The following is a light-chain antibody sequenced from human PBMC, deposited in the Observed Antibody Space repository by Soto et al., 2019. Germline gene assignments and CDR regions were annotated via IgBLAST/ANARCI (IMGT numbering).Light chain of an antibody. Sequence: EIVLTQSPGTLSLSPGERAPLSCRASQSVRSNYIAWYQQIPGQAPRLLIYGASSRAAGIPDRFSGSGSGTDFTLTISRVEPEDFAVYYCQQYGSSPNTFGQGTKLEIK. CDR2: GAS. CDR1: QSVRSNY. CDR3: QQYGSSPNT. J-gene: IGKJ2*01. V-gene: IGKV3-20*01.